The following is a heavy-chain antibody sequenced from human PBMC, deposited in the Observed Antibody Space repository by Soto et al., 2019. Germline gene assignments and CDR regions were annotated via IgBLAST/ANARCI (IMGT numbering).Heavy chain of an antibody. V-gene: IGHV4-31*03. CDR1: GGSISNGAYY. CDR2: IYYSGST. D-gene: IGHD3-10*01. CDR3: ASGRYYGSGSCLFDF. J-gene: IGHJ4*02. Sequence: QVQLQESGPGLVKPSQTLSLTCNVSGGSISNGAYYWSWSRQHPGKGLEWVDFIYYSGSTYYNPALRSRITISVDTSKNQFSLSLSSVTVGDTAVYYCASGRYYGSGSCLFDFWGQGTLVTVSS.